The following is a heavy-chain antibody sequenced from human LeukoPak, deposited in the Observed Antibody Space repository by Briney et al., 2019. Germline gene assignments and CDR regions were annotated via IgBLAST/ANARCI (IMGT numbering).Heavy chain of an antibody. CDR2: IKEDGSDK. CDR1: GSTFSDYW. Sequence: GGSLRLSCEVSGSTFSDYWMSWVRQAPGKGLEWVANIKEDGSDKYYVDSLRGRFTISRDNAKNSLSLQMNSLRAEDTGVYFCARIHVHGLDIWGQGTMVTVSS. J-gene: IGHJ3*02. D-gene: IGHD2-8*01. CDR3: ARIHVHGLDI. V-gene: IGHV3-7*01.